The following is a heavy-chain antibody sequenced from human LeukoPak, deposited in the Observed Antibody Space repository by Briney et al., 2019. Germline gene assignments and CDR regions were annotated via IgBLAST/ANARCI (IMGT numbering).Heavy chain of an antibody. J-gene: IGHJ3*02. CDR1: GFTFSSYS. V-gene: IGHV3-21*01. CDR3: VRGHVAVAAHDDAFDI. D-gene: IGHD6-19*01. Sequence: GGSLRLSCAASGFTFSSYSMNWVRQAPGKGLEWVSSISTSSSYIYYADSVKGRFTISRDNAKNSLYLQMQSLRAEDTAVYYCVRGHVAVAAHDDAFDIRGQGTMVTVSS. CDR2: ISTSSSYI.